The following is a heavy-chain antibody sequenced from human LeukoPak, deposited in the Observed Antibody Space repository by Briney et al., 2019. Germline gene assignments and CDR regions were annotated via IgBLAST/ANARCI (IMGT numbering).Heavy chain of an antibody. CDR3: ARDAYCGGDCYSPDAFDI. V-gene: IGHV3-21*01. Sequence: PGRSLRLSCAASGFTFSSYSMNWVRQAPGKGLEWVSSISSSSSYIYYADSVKGRFTISRDNAKNSLYLQMNSLRAEDTAVYYCARDAYCGGDCYSPDAFDIWGQGTMVTVSS. CDR2: ISSSSSYI. J-gene: IGHJ3*02. D-gene: IGHD2-21*02. CDR1: GFTFSSYS.